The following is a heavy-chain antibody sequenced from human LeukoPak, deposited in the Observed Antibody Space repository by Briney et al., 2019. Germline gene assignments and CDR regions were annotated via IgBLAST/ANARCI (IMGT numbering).Heavy chain of an antibody. V-gene: IGHV4-59*01. Sequence: SETLSLTCTVSGGSISTYYWSWIRQPPGKGLEWIGYIFYSGSTNYNPSLKSRVTISVDTSKNQFSLNLSSVTAADTAVYYCAKRGPGSPESGKYYFDYWGQGTLVTVSS. CDR2: IFYSGST. CDR1: GGSISTYY. D-gene: IGHD3-10*01. CDR3: AKRGPGSPESGKYYFDY. J-gene: IGHJ4*02.